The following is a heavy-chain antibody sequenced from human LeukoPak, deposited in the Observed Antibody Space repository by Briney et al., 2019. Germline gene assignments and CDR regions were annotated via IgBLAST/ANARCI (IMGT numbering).Heavy chain of an antibody. CDR1: GFTFSSYW. V-gene: IGHV3-7*01. D-gene: IGHD2-2*02. J-gene: IGHJ3*02. Sequence: PGGSLRLSCAASGFTFSSYWMSWVRQAPGKGLEWVANIKEDGSEKYYVDSVKGRFTISRDNAKKSLYLQMNSLRAEDTAVYYCAGYCSSTSCYMSQAFYIWGQGTMVTVSS. CDR2: IKEDGSEK. CDR3: AGYCSSTSCYMSQAFYI.